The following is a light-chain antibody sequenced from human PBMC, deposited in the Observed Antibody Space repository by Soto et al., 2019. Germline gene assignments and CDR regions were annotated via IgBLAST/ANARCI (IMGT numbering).Light chain of an antibody. V-gene: IGKV1-5*03. Sequence: DIQMTQSPSTLSASVGDRVTITCRASKSISTWVAWYQHKPGKAPKLRIYKASSLESGVQAKFSGRGSGTEFTLTISSLQPDPFATYYCQQYNNYWTFGQGTKVEIK. CDR1: KSISTW. CDR3: QQYNNYWT. CDR2: KAS. J-gene: IGKJ1*01.